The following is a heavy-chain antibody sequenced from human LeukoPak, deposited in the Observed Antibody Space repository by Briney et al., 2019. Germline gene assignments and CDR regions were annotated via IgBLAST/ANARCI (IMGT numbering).Heavy chain of an antibody. V-gene: IGHV1-18*01. D-gene: IGHD4-11*01. CDR3: ARDFDYKFDY. J-gene: IGHJ4*02. CDR2: ISAYNGNT. CDR1: GYTFTSYG. Sequence: ASVKVSCKASGYTFTSYGISWVRQAPGQGLEWMGWISAYNGNTNYPQTFQDRVTITADTSTSTAYMELRSLRSDDTAVYYCARDFDYKFDYWGQGTQVTVSS.